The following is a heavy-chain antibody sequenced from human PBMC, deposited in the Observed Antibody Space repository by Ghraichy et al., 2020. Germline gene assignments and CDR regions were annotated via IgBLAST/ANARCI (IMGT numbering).Heavy chain of an antibody. CDR1: GFAFSDFA. CDR3: VREDFDY. V-gene: IGHV3-30*04. Sequence: GESLNISCAASGFAFSDFAMHWVRQAPGKGPEWLALISFEGINKYYADSVRGRFTVSRDNARTTVYLQMSGLKTEDTAIYYCVREDFDYWGQGALVTVSS. CDR2: ISFEGINK. J-gene: IGHJ4*02.